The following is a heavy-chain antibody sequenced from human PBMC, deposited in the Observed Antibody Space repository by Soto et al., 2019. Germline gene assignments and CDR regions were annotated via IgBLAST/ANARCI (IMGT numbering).Heavy chain of an antibody. Sequence: PGESLTISCKGSGYSFTSYWIGWVRQMPGKGLEWMGIIYPGDSDTRYSPSFQGQVTISADKSISTAYLQRSSLKASATAMYYCARHHIMRLTGTNTTEHYYGMDVWGQGTTGTVSS. CDR3: ARHHIMRLTGTNTTEHYYGMDV. V-gene: IGHV5-51*01. CDR1: GYSFTSYW. CDR2: IYPGDSDT. D-gene: IGHD1-1*01. J-gene: IGHJ6*02.